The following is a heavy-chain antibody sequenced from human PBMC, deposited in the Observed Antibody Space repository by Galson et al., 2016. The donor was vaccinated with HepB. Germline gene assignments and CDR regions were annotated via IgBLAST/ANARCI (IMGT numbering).Heavy chain of an antibody. V-gene: IGHV3-23*01. CDR2: ISGRGTIT. CDR3: ARQNIGTPLVNSYYGMDV. J-gene: IGHJ6*02. CDR1: GFTFTSYT. D-gene: IGHD2/OR15-2a*01. Sequence: SLRLSCAASGFTFTSYTMGWGRQAPGRGLEWVSAISGRGTITTYADSAKGRFTISRDNSRNKLYLHMSNLSADDTATYHCARQNIGTPLVNSYYGMDVWGQGTTVTVSS.